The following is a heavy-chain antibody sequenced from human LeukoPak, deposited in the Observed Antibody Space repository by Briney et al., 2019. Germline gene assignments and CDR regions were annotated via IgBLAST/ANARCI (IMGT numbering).Heavy chain of an antibody. J-gene: IGHJ5*02. V-gene: IGHV1-18*01. CDR3: ARDRGLVQHTNWLDP. D-gene: IGHD3-10*01. CDR2: INTFNSDP. Sequence: ASVKVSCKASGYTFSNYGISWVRQAPGQGLEWLGRINTFNSDPNYAQKFQDRITVTTDKSTTTAYMELKNLTSDDTAVYYCARDRGLVQHTNWLDPWGQGTLVTVSS. CDR1: GYTFSNYG.